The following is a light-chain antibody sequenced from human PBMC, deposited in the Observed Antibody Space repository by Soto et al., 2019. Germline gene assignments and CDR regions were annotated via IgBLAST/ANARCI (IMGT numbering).Light chain of an antibody. CDR1: QSVSDW. CDR3: QQYNTFSPYT. Sequence: DIQMTQSPSTLSASVGDRVTLTCRASQSVSDWLAWYQQKPGKAPKLLIYKASNLESGVPSRFSGSGSGTEFTITISSLQPDDSATYYCQQYNTFSPYTFGQGTKLEIK. J-gene: IGKJ2*01. V-gene: IGKV1-5*03. CDR2: KAS.